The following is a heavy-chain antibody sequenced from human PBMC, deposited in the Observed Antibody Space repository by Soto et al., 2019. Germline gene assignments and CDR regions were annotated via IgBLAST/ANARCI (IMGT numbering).Heavy chain of an antibody. J-gene: IGHJ2*01. CDR2: ISYSGST. D-gene: IGHD1-1*01. V-gene: IGHV4-30-2*04. CDR3: AFFFLAIDGIRDDRSVTAFLLNRSSDL. Sequence: PPGKGLEWIGYISYSGSTHYSPSLKSRVSITVDTSKNQFSLNLASVSAEDTAVYYCAFFFLAIDGIRDDRSVTAFLLNRSSDL.